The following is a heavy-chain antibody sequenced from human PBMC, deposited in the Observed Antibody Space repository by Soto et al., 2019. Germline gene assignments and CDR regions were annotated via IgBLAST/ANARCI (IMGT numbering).Heavy chain of an antibody. CDR3: TTDSTQTFCDGGPCYSVLTKIHDS. CDR2: IKSTVAGGTT. D-gene: IGHD2-15*01. Sequence: EVQLVESGGGLVKPGGSLRLSCAASGFTFNNGWMSWVRQAPGKVLEWVGRIKSTVAGGTTDYSAPVQGRFTISRDDSKNTVHLQMNSLKTEDTAVYYCTTDSTQTFCDGGPCYSVLTKIHDSWGQGTLVTVSS. V-gene: IGHV3-15*01. CDR1: GFTFNNGW. J-gene: IGHJ4*02.